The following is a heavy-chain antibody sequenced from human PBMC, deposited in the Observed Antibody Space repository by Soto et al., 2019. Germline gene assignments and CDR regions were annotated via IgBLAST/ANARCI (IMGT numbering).Heavy chain of an antibody. CDR2: IWYDGSNK. CDR1: GFTLSSYG. CDR3: ARDSVHSSSDYYYYYGMDV. D-gene: IGHD6-6*01. Sequence: GGSLRLSCAASGFTLSSYGMHWVRQAPGKGLEWVAVIWYDGSNKYYADSVKGRFTISRDNSKNTLYLQMNSLRAEDTAVYYCARDSVHSSSDYYYYYGMDVWGQGTTVTVAS. J-gene: IGHJ6*02. V-gene: IGHV3-33*01.